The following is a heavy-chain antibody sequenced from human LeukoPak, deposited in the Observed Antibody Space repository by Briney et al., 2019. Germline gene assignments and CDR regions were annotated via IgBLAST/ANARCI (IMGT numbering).Heavy chain of an antibody. CDR2: ISAYNGNT. Sequence: ASVKVSCKASGYTFTSYGISWVRPAPGQGLEWMGWISAYNGNTNYAQKLQGRVTMTTDTSTSTAYMELRSLRSDDTAVYYCAGDLSPRSYDSSAPDAFDIWGQGTMVTVSS. J-gene: IGHJ3*02. CDR1: GYTFTSYG. D-gene: IGHD3-22*01. V-gene: IGHV1-18*01. CDR3: AGDLSPRSYDSSAPDAFDI.